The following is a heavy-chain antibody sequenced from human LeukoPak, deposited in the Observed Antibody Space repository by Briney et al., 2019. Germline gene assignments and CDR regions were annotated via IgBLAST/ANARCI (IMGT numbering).Heavy chain of an antibody. D-gene: IGHD6-19*01. CDR1: GFTFSKYW. J-gene: IGHJ4*02. V-gene: IGHV3-74*01. Sequence: GGSLRLFCAASGFTFSKYWMLWVRQAPGKGLESVSRINTDGTVTTYADSVKGRFTVSRDNADNTMFPQMNSVRDEDTAVYYCATKQWLAPPPDSWGQGTPVTVSS. CDR2: INTDGTVT. CDR3: ATKQWLAPPPDS.